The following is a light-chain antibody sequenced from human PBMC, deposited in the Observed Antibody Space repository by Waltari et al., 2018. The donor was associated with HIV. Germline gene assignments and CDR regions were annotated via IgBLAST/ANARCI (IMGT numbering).Light chain of an antibody. V-gene: IGLV6-57*01. Sequence: NFMLTQHKSVSESQEKTVTISFNRSRGTIASTYMQRYQQRPGSSPTTFIYEYNHRPSGGLDMFSVSFDSSSNTATVTISGQKTEDEANYYSQSYDRSNSVVFGGRTKLTVL. CDR2: EYN. CDR3: QSYDRSNSVV. J-gene: IGLJ2*01. CDR1: RGTIASTY.